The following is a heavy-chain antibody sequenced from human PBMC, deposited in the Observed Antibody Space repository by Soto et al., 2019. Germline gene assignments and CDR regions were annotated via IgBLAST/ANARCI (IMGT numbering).Heavy chain of an antibody. Sequence: EVQLVESGGGLVKPGGSLRLSCDASGFTFSNAWMSWVRQAPGKGLEWVGRIKTKKDGGTIDYAAPVKGRFTISRNDSNNPAYLQMNNLETEGTTVYYWTTLFIIGDYSKNWGQGTLVTVSS. V-gene: IGHV3-15*01. CDR3: TTLFIIGDYSKN. CDR2: IKTKKDGGTI. J-gene: IGHJ4*02. CDR1: GFTFSNAW. D-gene: IGHD4-4*01.